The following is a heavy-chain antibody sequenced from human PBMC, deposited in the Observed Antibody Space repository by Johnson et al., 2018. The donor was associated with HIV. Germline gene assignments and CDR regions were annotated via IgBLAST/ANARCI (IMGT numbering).Heavy chain of an antibody. CDR1: GFTFSDHY. CDR2: IRYDGSRT. D-gene: IGHD1-26*01. J-gene: IGHJ3*02. V-gene: IGHV3-30*02. CDR3: AKDVDRLLWEGDAFDI. Sequence: QVQLVESGGGVVQPGRSLRLSCAASGFTFSDHYMSWIRQAPGKGLEWVAFIRYDGSRTYYADSVKGRFTISRDKTKNTLYLEMNSLRTEDTAVYHCAKDVDRLLWEGDAFDIWGQGTMVTVSS.